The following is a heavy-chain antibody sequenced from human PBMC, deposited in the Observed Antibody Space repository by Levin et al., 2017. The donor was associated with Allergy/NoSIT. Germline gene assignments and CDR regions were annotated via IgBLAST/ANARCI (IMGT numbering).Heavy chain of an antibody. CDR2: ISGSGETT. CDR1: GFTFSNYA. CDR3: AKGIAARRGWFDP. Sequence: GGSLRLSCSASGFTFSNYAMTWVRQAPGKGLESVSGISGSGETTYYADSVRGRFTVSRDNSNNTLYLLMNSLRAEDTALYYCAKGIAARRGWFDPWGPGTLVTVSS. J-gene: IGHJ5*02. D-gene: IGHD6-6*01. V-gene: IGHV3-23*01.